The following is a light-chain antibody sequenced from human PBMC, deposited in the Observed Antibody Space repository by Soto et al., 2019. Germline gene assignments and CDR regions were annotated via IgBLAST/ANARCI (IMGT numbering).Light chain of an antibody. J-gene: IGKJ3*01. Sequence: DIQMTQSPSSVSASVGDRVTITCRASQGISNWLAWYQQKPGKAPSLLIHAASSLQSGVSSRFSGSGYETDFTLTISSLQPEDFAAYFCQQANSLPVTFGPRTKVDI. CDR2: AAS. CDR3: QQANSLPVT. CDR1: QGISNW. V-gene: IGKV1-12*01.